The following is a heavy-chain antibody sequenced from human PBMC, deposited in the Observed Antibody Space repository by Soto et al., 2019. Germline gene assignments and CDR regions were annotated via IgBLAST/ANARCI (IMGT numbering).Heavy chain of an antibody. CDR3: ARGCSAGKGSQSDF. V-gene: IGHV3-23*01. CDR1: GFTFSSFA. Sequence: PGGSLRLSCAASGFTFSSFAMSWVRQAPGKGLEWVSAISSSGGSTYSADSVKGRFTISRDNSKNTLYLQMNSLRAEDTAVYYCARGCSAGKGSQSDFWGQGSLVTVSS. CDR2: ISSSGGST. J-gene: IGHJ4*02. D-gene: IGHD6-13*01.